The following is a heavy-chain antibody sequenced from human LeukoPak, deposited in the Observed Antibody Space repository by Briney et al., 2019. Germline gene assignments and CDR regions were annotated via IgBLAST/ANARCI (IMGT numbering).Heavy chain of an antibody. Sequence: GGSLRLSCAGSGFTFDDYTMHWVRQAPGKGLEWVSLISWDGGSTYYADSVKGRFTISKDNRKNSLYLQMNSLRTEDTAFYYCARAGYDFWSGYFFDYWGQGTLVTVSS. D-gene: IGHD3-3*01. CDR3: ARAGYDFWSGYFFDY. CDR2: ISWDGGST. V-gene: IGHV3-43*01. CDR1: GFTFDDYT. J-gene: IGHJ4*02.